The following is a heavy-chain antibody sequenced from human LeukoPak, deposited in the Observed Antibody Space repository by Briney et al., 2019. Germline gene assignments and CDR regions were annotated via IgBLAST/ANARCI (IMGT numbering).Heavy chain of an antibody. CDR2: MNPNSGNT. J-gene: IGHJ6*02. CDR1: GYTFTSYD. CDR3: ARGHQNYCSSTSCYFDGYYGMDV. Sequence: ASVKVSCKASGYTFTSYDINWVRQATGQGLEWMGWMNPNSGNTGYAQKFQGRVTMTRNTSISTAYMELSSLRSEDTAVYYCARGHQNYCSSTSCYFDGYYGMDVWGQGTTVTVSS. D-gene: IGHD2-2*01. V-gene: IGHV1-8*01.